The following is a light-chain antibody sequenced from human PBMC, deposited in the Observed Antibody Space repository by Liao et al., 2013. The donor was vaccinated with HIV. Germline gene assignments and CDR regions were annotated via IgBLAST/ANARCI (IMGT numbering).Light chain of an antibody. CDR1: KLGDKF. J-gene: IGLJ3*02. V-gene: IGLV3-1*01. CDR3: QAWDSNSWV. CDR2: QDN. Sequence: SYEMTQPPSVSVSPGQTATITCSGDKLGDKFASWYQQKPGQSPVLVIYQDNKRPSGIPERFSGSSSGNTATLTISGTQTMDEADYYCQAWDSNSWVFGGGTELTVL.